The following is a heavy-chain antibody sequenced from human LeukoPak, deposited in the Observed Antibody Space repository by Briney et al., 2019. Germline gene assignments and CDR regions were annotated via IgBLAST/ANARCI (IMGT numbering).Heavy chain of an antibody. V-gene: IGHV1-69*13. J-gene: IGHJ3*02. CDR1: GGTFSSYA. CDR2: IIPIFGTA. CDR3: ARMRTQSTIGLLWFGELSAFYI. Sequence: SVKVSCKASGGTFSSYAISWVRQAPGQGLEWMGAIIPIFGTANYAQKFQGRVTITADESTSTAYMELSSLRSEDTAVYYCARMRTQSTIGLLWFGELSAFYIWGQGTMVTVSS. D-gene: IGHD3-10*01.